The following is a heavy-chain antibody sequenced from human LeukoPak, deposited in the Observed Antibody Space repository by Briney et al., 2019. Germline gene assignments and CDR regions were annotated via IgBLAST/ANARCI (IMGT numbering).Heavy chain of an antibody. D-gene: IGHD3-16*01. CDR1: GGSISSGSYY. CDR2: IYTSGST. CDR3: ARERLRELRAFAFDI. Sequence: SETLSLTCTVSGGSISSGSYYWSWIRQPAGKGLEWIGRIYTSGSTNYNPSLKSRVTISVDTSKNQFSLKLSSVTAADTAVYYCARERLRELRAFAFDIWGQGTMVTVSS. V-gene: IGHV4-61*02. J-gene: IGHJ3*02.